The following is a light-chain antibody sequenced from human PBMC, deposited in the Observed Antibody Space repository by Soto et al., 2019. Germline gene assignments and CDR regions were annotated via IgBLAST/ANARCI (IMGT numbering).Light chain of an antibody. V-gene: IGKV1-5*01. CDR2: DAS. Sequence: DIQMTQSPSTLSASVGDRVTITCRASQSISSWLAWYQQKPGKAPKLLIYDASSLESGVPSRFSGSGSGTEFTLTISRMQPDDFATYYCQQYNSHSYTFGQGTKLEIK. CDR1: QSISSW. CDR3: QQYNSHSYT. J-gene: IGKJ2*01.